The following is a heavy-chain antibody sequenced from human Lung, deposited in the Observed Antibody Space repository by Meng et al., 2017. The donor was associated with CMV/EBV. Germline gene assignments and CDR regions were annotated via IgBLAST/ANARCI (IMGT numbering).Heavy chain of an antibody. V-gene: IGHV3-23*01. Sequence: AGTLCLXCAAAGFTFSVHARSWVRQAPGKGLKWVSTIGSTGDTFYADSVRGRFTISRDKSKNPLYLQMNSLSAADTAVYYCAKGDTAGNGVNDPFDIWGQGXMVTVSS. CDR1: GFTFSVHA. J-gene: IGHJ3*02. D-gene: IGHD2-8*01. CDR2: IGSTGDT. CDR3: AKGDTAGNGVNDPFDI.